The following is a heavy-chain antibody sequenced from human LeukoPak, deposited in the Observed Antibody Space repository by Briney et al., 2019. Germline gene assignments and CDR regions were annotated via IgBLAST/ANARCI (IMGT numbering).Heavy chain of an antibody. V-gene: IGHV4-59*01. CDR3: ARGGGRYYYGSSGYPFDY. J-gene: IGHJ4*02. Sequence: SETLSLTCTVSGGSISSYYWSWIRQPPGKGLEWIGYIYYSGSTNYNPSLKSRVSISVDTSKNQFSLKLSSVTAADTAVYYCARGGGRYYYGSSGYPFDYWGQGTLVTVSS. CDR1: GGSISSYY. CDR2: IYYSGST. D-gene: IGHD3-22*01.